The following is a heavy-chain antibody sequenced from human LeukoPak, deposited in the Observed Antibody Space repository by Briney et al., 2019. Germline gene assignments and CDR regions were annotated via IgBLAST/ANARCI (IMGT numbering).Heavy chain of an antibody. CDR3: ARVYCGGDCYTFDY. CDR1: RFTFSSYS. V-gene: IGHV3-21*01. D-gene: IGHD2-21*02. CDR2: ISSSSSYI. Sequence: PGGSLRLSCAASRFTFSSYSMNWVRQAPGKGLEWVSSISSSSSYIYYADSVKGRFTISRDNAKNSLYLQMNSLRAEDTAVYYCARVYCGGDCYTFDYWGQGTLVTVSS. J-gene: IGHJ4*02.